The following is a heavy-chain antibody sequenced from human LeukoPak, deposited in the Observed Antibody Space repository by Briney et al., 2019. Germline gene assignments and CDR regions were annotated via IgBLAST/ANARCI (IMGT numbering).Heavy chain of an antibody. J-gene: IGHJ3*02. V-gene: IGHV3-7*01. D-gene: IGHD3-3*01. Sequence: GGSLRLSCAASGFTFDDYGMSWVRQAPGKGLEWVANINQDGSERYYVDSVKGRFTISRDNAKNSLYLQMNTLRAEDTAVYYCARTSLESGAFDIWGQGTMVTVSS. CDR2: INQDGSER. CDR1: GFTFDDYG. CDR3: ARTSLESGAFDI.